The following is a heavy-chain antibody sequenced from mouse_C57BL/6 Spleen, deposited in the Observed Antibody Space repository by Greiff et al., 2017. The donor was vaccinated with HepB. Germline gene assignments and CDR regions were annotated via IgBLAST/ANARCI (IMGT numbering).Heavy chain of an antibody. D-gene: IGHD1-1*01. CDR2: IDPETGGT. J-gene: IGHJ4*01. Sequence: VQLQQSGAELVRPGASVTLSCKASGYTFTDYEMHWVKQTPVHGLEWIGAIDPETGGTAYNQKFKGKAILTADKSSSTAHMELRSLTSEDSAVYYCTREGSYGSSYAYAMDYWGQGTSVTVSS. CDR1: GYTFTDYE. CDR3: TREGSYGSSYAYAMDY. V-gene: IGHV1-15*01.